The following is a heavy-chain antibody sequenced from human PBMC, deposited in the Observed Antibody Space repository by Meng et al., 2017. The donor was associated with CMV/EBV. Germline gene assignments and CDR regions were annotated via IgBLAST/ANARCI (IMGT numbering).Heavy chain of an antibody. D-gene: IGHD3-3*01. CDR3: AKASDFWSGYYDNWFDP. CDR1: FTFSSYA. Sequence: FTFSSYAMGWVRRAPGKGLEWVSCISGSGGSTYYADSVKGRFTISRDNSKNTLYLQMNSLRAEDTAVYYCAKASDFWSGYYDNWFDPWGQGTLVTVSS. CDR2: ISGSGGST. V-gene: IGHV3-23*01. J-gene: IGHJ5*02.